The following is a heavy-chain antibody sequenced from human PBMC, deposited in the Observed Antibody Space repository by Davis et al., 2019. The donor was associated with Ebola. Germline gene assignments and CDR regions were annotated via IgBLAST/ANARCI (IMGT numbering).Heavy chain of an antibody. V-gene: IGHV4-34*01. D-gene: IGHD5-18*01. CDR1: GGSFSGYY. CDR2: INHSGST. Sequence: PSETLSLTCAVYGGSFSGYYWSWIRQPPGKGLEWIGEINHSGSTNYNPSLKSRVTISVDTSKNQFSLKLSSVTAADTAVYYCARGRALWRYGLGYWGQGTLVTVSS. CDR3: ARGRALWRYGLGY. J-gene: IGHJ4*02.